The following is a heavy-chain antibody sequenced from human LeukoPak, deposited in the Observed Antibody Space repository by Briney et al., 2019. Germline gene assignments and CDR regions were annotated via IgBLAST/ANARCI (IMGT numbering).Heavy chain of an antibody. CDR2: INPNSGGT. J-gene: IGHJ4*02. Sequence: GASVKVSCKASGYTFTGYYMHWVRQAPGQGLEWMGWINPNSGGTNYAQKFQGRVTMTRDTSISTAYMELSRLRSDDTAVYYCARHLFVVVPAATYWGQGTLVTVSS. V-gene: IGHV1-2*02. CDR1: GYTFTGYY. D-gene: IGHD2-2*01. CDR3: ARHLFVVVPAATY.